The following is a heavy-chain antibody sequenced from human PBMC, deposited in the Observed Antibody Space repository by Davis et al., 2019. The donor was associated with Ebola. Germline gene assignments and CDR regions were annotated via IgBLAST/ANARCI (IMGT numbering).Heavy chain of an antibody. CDR1: GFTFSSYA. V-gene: IGHV3-30-3*01. J-gene: IGHJ3*02. CDR3: AKDPVYSGSYSGAFDI. CDR2: ISYDGSNK. Sequence: PGGSLRLSCAASGFTFSSYAMHWVRQAPGKGLEWVAVISYDGSNKYYADSVKGRFTISRDNSKNTLYLQMNSLRAEDTAVYYCAKDPVYSGSYSGAFDIWGQGTMVTVSS. D-gene: IGHD1-26*01.